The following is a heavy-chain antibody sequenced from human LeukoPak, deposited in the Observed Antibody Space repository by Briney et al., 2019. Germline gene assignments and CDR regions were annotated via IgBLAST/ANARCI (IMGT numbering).Heavy chain of an antibody. CDR2: INSDGRST. Sequence: PGGSLRLSCAASGFTFSSYWMHWVRQAPGKGLVWVSRINSDGRSTRYADSVKGRFTISRDNAKNTLYLQMNSLRAEDTAVYCCAREKSRYSSSWSSGVWFDPWGQGTLVTVSS. J-gene: IGHJ5*02. CDR3: AREKSRYSSSWSSGVWFDP. CDR1: GFTFSSYW. D-gene: IGHD6-13*01. V-gene: IGHV3-74*01.